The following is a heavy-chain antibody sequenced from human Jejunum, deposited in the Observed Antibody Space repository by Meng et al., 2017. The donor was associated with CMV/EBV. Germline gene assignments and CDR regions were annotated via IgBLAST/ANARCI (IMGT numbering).Heavy chain of an antibody. J-gene: IGHJ4*02. D-gene: IGHD3-16*01. CDR1: GYPFTSYD. V-gene: IGHV1-8*01. CDR2: MNPNSGNT. Sequence: TASGYPFTSYDISWVRQATGQGLEWMGWMNPNSGNTGYAQKFQGRVTMTRNTSISTAYMELSSLRSEDTAVYYCANSRSRGIPDYWGQGTRVTVSS. CDR3: ANSRSRGIPDY.